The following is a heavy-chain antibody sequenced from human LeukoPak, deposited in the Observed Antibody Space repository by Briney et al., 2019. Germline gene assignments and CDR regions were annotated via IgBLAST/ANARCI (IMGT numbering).Heavy chain of an antibody. D-gene: IGHD3-3*01. CDR1: GYTFTGYY. V-gene: IGHV1-2*02. Sequence: ASVKVSCKASGYTFTGYYMHWVRPAPGQGLEWMGWINPNSGGTNYAQKFQGRVTMTRDTSISTAYMELSRLRSDDTAVYYCARGEAETYYDFWSGYSYYFDYWGQGTLVTVSS. J-gene: IGHJ4*02. CDR3: ARGEAETYYDFWSGYSYYFDY. CDR2: INPNSGGT.